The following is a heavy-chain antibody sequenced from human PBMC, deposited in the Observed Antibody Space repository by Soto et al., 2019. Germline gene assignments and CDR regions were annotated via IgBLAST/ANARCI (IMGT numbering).Heavy chain of an antibody. CDR2: INPNSGAT. D-gene: IGHD3-16*01. Sequence: ASVKVSCKASGYTFTGYFMHWVRQAPGEGLEWMGWINPNSGATKYAPKFQGRVTMTRDTSNRTAYLELSRLTSDDTAVYYGARGGGTTLAPLPWGQGTPVTVSS. CDR3: ARGGGTTLAPLP. CDR1: GYTFTGYF. J-gene: IGHJ5*02. V-gene: IGHV1-2*02.